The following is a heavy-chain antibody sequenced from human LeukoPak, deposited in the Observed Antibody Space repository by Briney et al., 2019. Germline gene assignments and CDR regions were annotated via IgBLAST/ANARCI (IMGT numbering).Heavy chain of an antibody. D-gene: IGHD1-26*01. CDR2: IYISESA. Sequence: SETLSLTCTVSGGSISSYYWSWIRQPAAKGLELMGRIYISESANYNPSLKSRVTMSVAKSKNPFSLKLSSVTAAATDVYSCARDSSGRPWYFDYWGQGTLVTVSS. CDR3: ARDSSGRPWYFDY. V-gene: IGHV4-4*07. J-gene: IGHJ4*02. CDR1: GGSISSYY.